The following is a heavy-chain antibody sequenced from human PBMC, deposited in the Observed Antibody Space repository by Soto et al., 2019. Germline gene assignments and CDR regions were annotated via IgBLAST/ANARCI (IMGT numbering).Heavy chain of an antibody. CDR3: ARVSWREKYGMDV. V-gene: IGHV3-11*01. CDR2: SGNTV. J-gene: IGHJ6*02. Sequence: SGNTVYYADSLKGRFTTSRDNAKNSLYLQMNRLRAEDTAVYYCARVSWREKYGMDVWGQGTTVTVSS.